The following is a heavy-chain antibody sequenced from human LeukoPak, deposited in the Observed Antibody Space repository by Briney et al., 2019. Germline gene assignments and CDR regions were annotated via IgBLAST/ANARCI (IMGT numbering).Heavy chain of an antibody. CDR3: ATMQWLEGVDWFDP. J-gene: IGHJ5*02. V-gene: IGHV3-30*02. CDR2: IRYDESNK. D-gene: IGHD6-19*01. CDR1: GFIFSHYG. Sequence: GGSLRLSCAASGFIFSHYGMHWVRQAPRKGLEWVAFIRYDESNKFYAHSVTGRFPIPRDNSKNILFLQMNSLRAQDTAVYYCATMQWLEGVDWFDPWGQGTLVTVSS.